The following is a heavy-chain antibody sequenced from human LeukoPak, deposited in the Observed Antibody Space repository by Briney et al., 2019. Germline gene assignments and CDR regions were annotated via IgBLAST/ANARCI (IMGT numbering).Heavy chain of an antibody. D-gene: IGHD3-9*01. V-gene: IGHV4-39*01. J-gene: IGHJ6*02. Sequence: SETLSLTCTVSGGSISSSSYYWGWIRQPPGKGLEWIGNIYYSGSTYYNPSLKSRVTISVDTSKNQFSLKLSSVTAADTAVYYCARHLPGDILTGYKLPSYYYYGMDVWGQGTTVTVSS. CDR3: ARHLPGDILTGYKLPSYYYYGMDV. CDR2: IYYSGST. CDR1: GGSISSSSYY.